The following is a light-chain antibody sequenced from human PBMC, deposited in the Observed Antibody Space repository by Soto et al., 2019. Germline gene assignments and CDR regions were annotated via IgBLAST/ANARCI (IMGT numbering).Light chain of an antibody. CDR3: LLSYSGAREV. V-gene: IGLV7-46*01. CDR1: TGAVTSGHY. Sequence: QAVVPQEPSLTVSPGGTVTLTCGSSTGAVTSGHYPYWFQQKPGQAPRTLIYDTSNKHSWTPARFSGSLLGGKAALTLSGAQPEDEAEYYCLLSYSGAREVFGGGTKVTVL. J-gene: IGLJ2*01. CDR2: DTS.